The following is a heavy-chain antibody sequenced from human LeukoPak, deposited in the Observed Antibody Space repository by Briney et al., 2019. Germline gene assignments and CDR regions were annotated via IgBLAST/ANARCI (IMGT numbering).Heavy chain of an antibody. Sequence: PSETLSLTCSVSGGSITYSHYYWGWVRQPPGKGLEWIGGIYYSGSTYYNPSLKSRVTISVDTSRNEFSLRLSSVTAADTALYFCARQSGSYGGILDNWGQGILGTVSS. D-gene: IGHD1-26*01. J-gene: IGHJ4*02. V-gene: IGHV4-39*01. CDR2: IYYSGST. CDR3: ARQSGSYGGILDN. CDR1: GGSITYSHYY.